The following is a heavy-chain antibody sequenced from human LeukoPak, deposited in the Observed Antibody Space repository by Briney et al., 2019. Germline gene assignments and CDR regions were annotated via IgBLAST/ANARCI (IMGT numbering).Heavy chain of an antibody. V-gene: IGHV1-69*04. CDR1: GDTFSSYA. CDR2: IIPILGIA. CDR3: ARTYYDFWSGYYTRNYYYYGMDV. J-gene: IGHJ6*02. D-gene: IGHD3-3*01. Sequence: ASVKVSCKAPGDTFSSYAICRVRRTPRQGLEWMGRIIPILGIANYAQKFQSRATITADKATSTAYMELSSLRSEDTAVYYCARTYYDFWSGYYTRNYYYYGMDVWGQGTTGTVSS.